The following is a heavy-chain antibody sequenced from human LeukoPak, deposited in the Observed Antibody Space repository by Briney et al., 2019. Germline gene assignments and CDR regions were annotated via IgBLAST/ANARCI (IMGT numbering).Heavy chain of an antibody. J-gene: IGHJ5*02. CDR1: GYTFTGYY. Sequence: LVASVKVSCKASGYTFTGYYMHWVRQAPGQGLEWMGWINPNSGGTNYAQKFQGWVTMTRDTSISTAYMELSRLRSDDTAVYYCARAAEDNVVVPAAPSTHNWFDPWGQGTLVTVSS. CDR3: ARAAEDNVVVPAAPSTHNWFDP. V-gene: IGHV1-2*04. D-gene: IGHD2-2*01. CDR2: INPNSGGT.